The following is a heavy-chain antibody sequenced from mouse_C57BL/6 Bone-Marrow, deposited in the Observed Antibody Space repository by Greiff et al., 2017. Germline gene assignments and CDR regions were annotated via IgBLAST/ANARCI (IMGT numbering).Heavy chain of an antibody. V-gene: IGHV5-16*01. CDR3: ARDGNCDGDWYFDV. CDR2: INYDGSST. Sequence: EVKVVESEGGLVQPGSSMKLSCTASGFTFSDYYMAWVRQVPEKGLEWVANINYDGSSTYYLDSLKSRFIISRDNAKNILYMQMSSLKSEDTATYYCARDGNCDGDWYFDVWGTGTTVTVSS. D-gene: IGHD4-1*01. CDR1: GFTFSDYY. J-gene: IGHJ1*03.